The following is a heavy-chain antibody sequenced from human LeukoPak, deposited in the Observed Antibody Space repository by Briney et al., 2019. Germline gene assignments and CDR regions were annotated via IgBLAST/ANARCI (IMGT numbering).Heavy chain of an antibody. CDR2: IYYSGST. V-gene: IGHV4-59*01. D-gene: IGHD6-13*01. J-gene: IGHJ4*02. CDR1: GGSISSYY. CDR3: ARYNSLYRYSSSWSFDY. Sequence: SETLSLTCTVSGGSISSYYWSWIRQPPGKGLEWIGYIYYSGSTNYNPSLKSRVTISVGTSKNQFSLKLSSVTAADTAVYYCARYNSLYRYSSSWSFDYWGQGTLVTVSS.